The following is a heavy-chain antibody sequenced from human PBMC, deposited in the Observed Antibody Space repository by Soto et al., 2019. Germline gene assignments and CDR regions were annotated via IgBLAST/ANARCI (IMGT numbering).Heavy chain of an antibody. CDR1: GFTFRNFW. V-gene: IGHV3-7*01. D-gene: IGHD2-15*01. CDR3: VREGECSGGSCYSGLHY. CDR2: IKHDGSET. J-gene: IGHJ4*02. Sequence: EVQVVESGGGLVRPGGSLRLSCAASGFTFRNFWMSWVRQAPGKGLEWVANIKHDGSETYYVDSVKGRFTISRDNAKNSLYLQMNSLRAEDTAVYYCVREGECSGGSCYSGLHYWGQGTLVTVSS.